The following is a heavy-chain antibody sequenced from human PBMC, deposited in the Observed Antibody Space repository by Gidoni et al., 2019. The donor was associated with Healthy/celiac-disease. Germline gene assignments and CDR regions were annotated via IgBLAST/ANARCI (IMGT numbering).Heavy chain of an antibody. CDR2: IYTSGST. D-gene: IGHD6-13*01. CDR1: GDSISSGSYY. CDR3: ARFWGSAAVDYYYGMDV. Sequence: VQLQESGPGMVKPSQTLSLTCTVSGDSISSGSYYWRWIRQPSGKGLEWIGRIYTSGSTNYNPSLKSRVTMSVDTSKNQFSLKLSSVTAADTAVYYCARFWGSAAVDYYYGMDVWGQGTTVTVSS. V-gene: IGHV4-61*02. J-gene: IGHJ6*02.